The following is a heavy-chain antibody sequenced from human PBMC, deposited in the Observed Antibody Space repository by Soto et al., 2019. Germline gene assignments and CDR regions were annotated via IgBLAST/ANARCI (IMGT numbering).Heavy chain of an antibody. V-gene: IGHV2-5*02. J-gene: IGHJ4*02. CDR1: GFSLSTDDGG. CDR2: IYWDDDK. D-gene: IGHD1-26*01. Sequence: SGPKLVNPTQTVTLTCTFSGFSLSTDDGGGGWSLRPPGKALDWLAVIYWDDDKRYSPSLKSRLTITKDTSKNQVLLTMNSLRAEDTAMYFCARSRYTGTYSGRFLDYWGQGSLVTVSS. CDR3: ARSRYTGTYSGRFLDY.